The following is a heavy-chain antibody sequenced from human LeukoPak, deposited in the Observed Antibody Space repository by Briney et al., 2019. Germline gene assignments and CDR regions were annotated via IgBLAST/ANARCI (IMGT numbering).Heavy chain of an antibody. D-gene: IGHD3-10*01. V-gene: IGHV4-59*08. CDR2: IYYSGST. CDR1: GGSISTYY. Sequence: SETLSLTCTVSGGSISTYYWSWIRQPPGKGLEWIGYIYYSGSTNYNPSLKSRVTISVDTSKNQFSLKLSSVTAADTAVYYCARHVQPRGLLDGPFFDYWGQGTLVTVSS. J-gene: IGHJ4*02. CDR3: ARHVQPRGLLDGPFFDY.